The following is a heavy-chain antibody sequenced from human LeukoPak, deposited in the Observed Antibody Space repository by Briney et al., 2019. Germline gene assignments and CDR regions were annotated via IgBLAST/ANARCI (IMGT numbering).Heavy chain of an antibody. CDR1: GGSISSTIYY. CDR2: IYYSGST. V-gene: IGHV4-39*01. J-gene: IGHJ4*02. Sequence: PSETLSLTCTVSGGSISSTIYYWGWIRQPPGKGLEWIGSIYYSGSTYYNTSLKSRLTISVDTSKNQFSLKLNSVTAADTAAYYCAGDSSGFKWGQGTLVTVSS. CDR3: AGDSSGFK. D-gene: IGHD3-22*01.